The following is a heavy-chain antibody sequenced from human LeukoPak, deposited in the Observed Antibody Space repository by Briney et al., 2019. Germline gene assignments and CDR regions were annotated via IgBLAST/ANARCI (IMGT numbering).Heavy chain of an antibody. Sequence: SETLSLTCTVSGDSITDYYWNWIRQPAGKGLEWIGRIYISGATHYNPSLKSRVTMSVDSSKKQFSLKLRSVTAADTAVYYCARDPFKSSFDSWGQGSLVTVSS. CDR2: IYISGAT. CDR3: ARDPFKSSFDS. V-gene: IGHV4-4*07. J-gene: IGHJ4*02. CDR1: GDSITDYY. D-gene: IGHD6-6*01.